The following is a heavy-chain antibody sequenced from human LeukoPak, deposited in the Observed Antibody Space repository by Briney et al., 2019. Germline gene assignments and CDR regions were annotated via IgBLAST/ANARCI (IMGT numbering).Heavy chain of an antibody. CDR3: ARDRDVLRFLEWTGGFDY. Sequence: SETLSLTCTVSGGSISTYYGSWIRQSPGKGLEWIGYIYYSGSTNYNPSLKSRVTLSVDTSRNQFSLKLNSVTAADTAVYYCARDRDVLRFLEWTGGFDYWGQGTLVTVSS. D-gene: IGHD3-3*01. J-gene: IGHJ4*02. CDR1: GGSISTYY. V-gene: IGHV4-59*01. CDR2: IYYSGST.